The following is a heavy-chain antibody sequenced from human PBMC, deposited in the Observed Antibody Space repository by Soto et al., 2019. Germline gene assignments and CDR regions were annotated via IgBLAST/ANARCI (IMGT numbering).Heavy chain of an antibody. J-gene: IGHJ4*02. CDR2: IRSKANSYAT. Sequence: EVQLVESGGGLVQPGGSLKLSCAASGFTFSGSAMHWVRQASGKGLEWVGRIRSKANSYATAYAASVKGRFTISRDDSKNTAYLQMNSLKTEDTAVYYCTSRIGGAQTDYWGQGTLVTVSS. D-gene: IGHD1-26*01. CDR3: TSRIGGAQTDY. CDR1: GFTFSGSA. V-gene: IGHV3-73*02.